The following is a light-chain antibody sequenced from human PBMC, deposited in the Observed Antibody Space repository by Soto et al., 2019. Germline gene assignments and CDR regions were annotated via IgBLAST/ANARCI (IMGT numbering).Light chain of an antibody. CDR2: AAS. Sequence: IHLTQSPSSLSASVGNRVTITCRASQGISSYLAWYQQKQGKAPKLLIYAASTLQSGVPSRFSGSRYGTDFNLTISSLQPEDFATYYCQQLNSYPITFGQGTRLEIK. CDR3: QQLNSYPIT. J-gene: IGKJ5*01. CDR1: QGISSY. V-gene: IGKV1-9*01.